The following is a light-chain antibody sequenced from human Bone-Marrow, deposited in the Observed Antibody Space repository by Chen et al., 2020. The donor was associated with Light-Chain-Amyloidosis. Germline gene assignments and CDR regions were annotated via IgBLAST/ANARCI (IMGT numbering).Light chain of an antibody. CDR2: EVT. J-gene: IGLJ1*01. CDR1: SSDVGVDNH. V-gene: IGLV2-14*01. Sequence: QSALTQPASVSGSPGPSITLSCTGTSSDVGVDNHVSWYQQHPDKAPKLLIYEVTNRPSWVPDRFSGSKSDNTASLTISGLQTEDEADYFCSSYTITNTLVFGSGTRVTVL. CDR3: SSYTITNTLV.